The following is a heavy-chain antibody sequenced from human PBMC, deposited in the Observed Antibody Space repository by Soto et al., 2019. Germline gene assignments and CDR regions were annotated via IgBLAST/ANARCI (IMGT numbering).Heavy chain of an antibody. J-gene: IGHJ4*02. Sequence: QVQLVQSGAEVKKPGASVRVSCKASGYTFTSYYMHWVRQAPGQGLEWMGIINPSGGGTRYAQKFQGRVTMTGDTSTRTVYMDLSSLTSEDTAVYYCAEAKGGGVVVYWGQGTLVTVS. CDR1: GYTFTSYY. CDR2: INPSGGGT. V-gene: IGHV1-46*03. CDR3: AEAKGGGVVVY. D-gene: IGHD2-15*01.